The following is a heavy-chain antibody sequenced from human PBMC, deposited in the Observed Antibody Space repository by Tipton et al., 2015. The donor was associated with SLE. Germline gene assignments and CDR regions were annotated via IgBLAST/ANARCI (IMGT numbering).Heavy chain of an antibody. D-gene: IGHD6-13*01. V-gene: IGHV4-34*01. Sequence: SLTCTVYTGSFSGYYWSWIRQPPGKGLEWIGEINHSGNTNYNPSLKSRVTISVDTSKNQFSLKLNSVTAADTAVYYCARGSGRYSSSWYFFYYYMDVWGKGTTVTVSS. J-gene: IGHJ6*03. CDR2: INHSGNT. CDR1: TGSFSGYY. CDR3: ARGSGRYSSSWYFFYYYMDV.